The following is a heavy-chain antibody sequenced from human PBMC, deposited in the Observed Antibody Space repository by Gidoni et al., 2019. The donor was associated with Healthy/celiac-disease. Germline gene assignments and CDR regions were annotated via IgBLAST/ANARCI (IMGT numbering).Heavy chain of an antibody. Sequence: QVQLQQWGAGLLTPSETLSLTCAVSGGSFSGYYWSWTRQPPGKGLEWIGEINHSGSTNYNPSLKSRVTISVDTSKNQFSLKLSSGTAADTAVYYCARAISGPYSSGSYCDYWGQGTLGTVSS. D-gene: IGHD6-19*01. V-gene: IGHV4-34*01. J-gene: IGHJ4*02. CDR2: INHSGST. CDR3: ARAISGPYSSGSYCDY. CDR1: GGSFSGYY.